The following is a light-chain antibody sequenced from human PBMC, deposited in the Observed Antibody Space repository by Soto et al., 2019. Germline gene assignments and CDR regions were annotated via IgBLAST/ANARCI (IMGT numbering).Light chain of an antibody. J-gene: IGLJ2*01. CDR3: ASWDDSLSGVV. CDR2: RNN. CDR1: SSNIGSNY. Sequence: QSVLTQPPSASGTPGQSVTISCSGSSSNIGSNYVFWYQQLPGTAPKVLIYRNNQRPSGVPDRFSGSKSGTSASLAISGLRFEDEADYYCASWDDSLSGVVFGGGTQLTVL. V-gene: IGLV1-47*01.